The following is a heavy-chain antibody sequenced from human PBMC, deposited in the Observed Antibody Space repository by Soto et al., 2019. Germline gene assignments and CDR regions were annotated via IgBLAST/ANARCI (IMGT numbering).Heavy chain of an antibody. CDR2: ISGSGGRT. Sequence: EVQLLESGGGLVQPGGSLRLSCAASGFTFSSYAMSWVRQAPGKGLEWVSAISGSGGRTYYADSVKGRFTICRDNSKNTLYLQMNSLRAEDTAVYYCAKVRTTMVRGVIGNFDYWGQGTLVTVSS. CDR1: GFTFSSYA. D-gene: IGHD3-10*01. CDR3: AKVRTTMVRGVIGNFDY. V-gene: IGHV3-23*01. J-gene: IGHJ4*02.